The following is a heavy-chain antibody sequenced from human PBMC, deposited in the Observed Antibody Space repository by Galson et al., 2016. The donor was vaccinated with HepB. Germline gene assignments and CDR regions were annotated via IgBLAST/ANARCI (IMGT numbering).Heavy chain of an antibody. Sequence: SLRLSCAASAFTFSSYSMNWVRLAPGKGQEWVSSISSSSSYIYYADSVKGRFTISRDNAQNSLYLQMNSLSAEDTAVYYCAGSYSNYYYYMDVWGKGTTVTVSS. CDR3: AGSYSNYYYYMDV. V-gene: IGHV3-21*01. CDR1: AFTFSSYS. J-gene: IGHJ6*03. CDR2: ISSSSSYI. D-gene: IGHD3-10*01.